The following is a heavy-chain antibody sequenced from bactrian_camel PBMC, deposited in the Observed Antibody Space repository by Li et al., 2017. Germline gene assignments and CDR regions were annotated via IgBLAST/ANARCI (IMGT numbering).Heavy chain of an antibody. CDR2: ITGADGI. CDR3: AAGQGVGWCLDVIRTGAEPDFDY. J-gene: IGHJ6*01. CDR1: GFAFSGKG. D-gene: IGHD5*01. Sequence: VQLVESGGGLVQPGGSLRLACEASGFAFSGKGMSWVRQGPGKEREGVAIITGADGIGYVDSVRGRFIISKDNTKNILYLQMNSLKPEDTAMYYCAAGQGVGWCLDVIRTGAEPDFDYWGQGTQVTVS. V-gene: IGHV3S44*01.